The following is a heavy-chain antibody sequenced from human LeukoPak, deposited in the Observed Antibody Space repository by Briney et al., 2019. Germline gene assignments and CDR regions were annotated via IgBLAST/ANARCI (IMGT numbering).Heavy chain of an antibody. CDR2: ISGSGGDT. CDR1: GFTFSSYA. V-gene: IGHV3-23*01. D-gene: IGHD3-22*01. Sequence: GGSLRLSCAASGFTFSSYALSWVRQAPGKGLEWVSAISGSGGDTYYADSVKGRFTISRDNSKNTLYLKMNSLRAEDTAVYYCAKVYANLSDHYDSSCYWGQGTLVTVSS. J-gene: IGHJ4*02. CDR3: AKVYANLSDHYDSSCY.